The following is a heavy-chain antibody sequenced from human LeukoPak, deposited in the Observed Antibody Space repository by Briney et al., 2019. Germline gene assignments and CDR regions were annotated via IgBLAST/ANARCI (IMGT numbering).Heavy chain of an antibody. V-gene: IGHV4-34*01. CDR2: INHSGST. D-gene: IGHD6-6*01. Sequence: PSETLSLTCAVYGGSFSGYYWSWIRQPPGKGLEWIGEINHSGSTNYNPSLKSRVTISVDTSKNQFSLKLSSVTAADTAVYYCGANSYSSSAHFDIWGQGTMVTVSS. CDR1: GGSFSGYY. CDR3: GANSYSSSAHFDI. J-gene: IGHJ3*02.